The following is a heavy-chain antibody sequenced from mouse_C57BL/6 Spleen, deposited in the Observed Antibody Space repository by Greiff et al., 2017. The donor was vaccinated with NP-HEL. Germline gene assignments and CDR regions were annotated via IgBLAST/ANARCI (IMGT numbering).Heavy chain of an antibody. CDR1: GHTFTSYW. CDR3: ARWLGYYFDY. V-gene: IGHV1-72*01. D-gene: IGHD2-2*01. CDR2: IDPNSGGT. J-gene: IGHJ2*01. Sequence: QQSCKAFGHTFTSYWMHWAKQRLGRGLEWIGRIDPNSGGTKYNEKFKSKATLTVDKSSSTAYMQISSLTSEDSAIYYCARWLGYYFDYWGQGTTLTVSS.